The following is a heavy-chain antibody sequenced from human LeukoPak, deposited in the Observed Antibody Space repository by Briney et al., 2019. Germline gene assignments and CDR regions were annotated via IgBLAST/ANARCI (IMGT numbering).Heavy chain of an antibody. Sequence: GGSLRLSCAASGFTFSSYAMSWVRQAPGKGLEWVSAISGSGGSTYYADSVKGRFTISRDNSKNTLYLQMNSLSAEDTAVYYCAKDEFYYYGSGSYWGQGTLVTVSS. V-gene: IGHV3-23*01. CDR1: GFTFSSYA. CDR3: AKDEFYYYGSGSY. CDR2: ISGSGGST. D-gene: IGHD3-10*01. J-gene: IGHJ4*02.